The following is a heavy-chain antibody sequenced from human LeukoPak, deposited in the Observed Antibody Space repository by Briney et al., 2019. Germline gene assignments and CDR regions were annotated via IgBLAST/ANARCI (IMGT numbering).Heavy chain of an antibody. Sequence: GGSLRLSCAASGFTFSSYGMHWVRQAPGKGLEWVAVIWYDGSNKYYGDSVKGRFTISRDNSKNTLYLQMNSLRAEDTAVYYCARDAYDSSGYYLGYFDYWGQGTLVTVSS. CDR3: ARDAYDSSGYYLGYFDY. D-gene: IGHD3-22*01. V-gene: IGHV3-33*01. CDR2: IWYDGSNK. J-gene: IGHJ4*02. CDR1: GFTFSSYG.